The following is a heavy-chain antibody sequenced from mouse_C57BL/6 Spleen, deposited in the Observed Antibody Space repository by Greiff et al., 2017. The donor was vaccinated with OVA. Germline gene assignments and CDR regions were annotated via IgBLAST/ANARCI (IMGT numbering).Heavy chain of an antibody. Sequence: VQLQQSGPELVKPGASVKISCKASGYTFTDYYMNWVKQSHGKSLEWIGDINPNNGGTSYNQKFKGKATLTVDKSSSTAYMELRSLTSEDSAVYYCARSALQYYFDYWGQGTTLTVSS. CDR2: INPNNGGT. J-gene: IGHJ2*01. CDR3: ARSALQYYFDY. V-gene: IGHV1-26*01. CDR1: GYTFTDYY. D-gene: IGHD2-10*01.